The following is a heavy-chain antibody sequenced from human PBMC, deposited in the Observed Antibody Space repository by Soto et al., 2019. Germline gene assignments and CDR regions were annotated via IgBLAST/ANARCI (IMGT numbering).Heavy chain of an antibody. Sequence: EVQLLESGGGLVQPGGSLRLSCAASGFTFSSYAMSWVRQAPGKGLEWVSAISGSGGSTYYADSVKGRFTISRDNSKNTLYLQMNRLRAEDTGVYYCAKDHRKDGDYDRSCDIWGQGTMVTVSS. V-gene: IGHV3-23*01. CDR3: AKDHRKDGDYDRSCDI. J-gene: IGHJ3*02. D-gene: IGHD4-17*01. CDR1: GFTFSSYA. CDR2: ISGSGGST.